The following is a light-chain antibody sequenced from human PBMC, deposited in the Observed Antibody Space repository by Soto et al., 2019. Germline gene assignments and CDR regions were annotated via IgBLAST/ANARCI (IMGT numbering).Light chain of an antibody. CDR2: GNS. Sequence: QSVLTQPPSVSGAPGQRVTISCTGSSSNIGAGYDVHWYQQLPGTAPKLLIYGNSNRPSGVPDRFSGSKSGNSASLAITGLQAEDEADYYCQSYDSSRSGYVVFGGGTKLTVL. CDR1: SSNIGAGYD. V-gene: IGLV1-40*01. CDR3: QSYDSSRSGYVV. J-gene: IGLJ2*01.